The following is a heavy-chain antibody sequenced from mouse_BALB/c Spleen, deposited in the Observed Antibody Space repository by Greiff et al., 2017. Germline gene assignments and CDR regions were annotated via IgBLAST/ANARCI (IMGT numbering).Heavy chain of an antibody. CDR3: AGRCIYYYGSSYAMDY. Sequence: EVKLMESGPSLVKPSQTLSLTCSVTGDSITSGYWNWIRKFPGNKLEYMGYISYSGSTYYNPSLKSRISITRDTSKNQYYLQLNSVTTEDTATDYCAGRCIYYYGSSYAMDYWGQGTSVTVSA. CDR2: ISYSGST. V-gene: IGHV3-8*02. J-gene: IGHJ4*01. CDR1: GDSITSGY. D-gene: IGHD1-1*01.